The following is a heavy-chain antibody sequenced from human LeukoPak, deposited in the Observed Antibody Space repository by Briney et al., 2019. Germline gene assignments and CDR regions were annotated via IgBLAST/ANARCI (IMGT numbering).Heavy chain of an antibody. J-gene: IGHJ3*02. CDR3: AREGEGPHAFDI. Sequence: PGGSLRLSCAASGFTFSSYAMHWVRQAPGKGLEWVAVISYDGSNKYYADSVKGRFTISRDNSKNTLYLQMNSLRAEDTAVYYCAREGEGPHAFDIWGQGTMVTVSS. CDR2: ISYDGSNK. CDR1: GFTFSSYA. V-gene: IGHV3-30-3*01.